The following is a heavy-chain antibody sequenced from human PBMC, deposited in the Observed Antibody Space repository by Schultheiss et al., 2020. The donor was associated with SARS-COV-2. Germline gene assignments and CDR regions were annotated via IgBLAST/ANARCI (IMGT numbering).Heavy chain of an antibody. D-gene: IGHD5-24*01. CDR2: IYYSGST. Sequence: SQTLSLTCTVSGGSISSGGYYWSWIRQHPGKGLEWIGYIYYSGSTYYNPSLKSRVTISVDTSKNQFSLKLSSVTAADTAVYYCARAGEMATTPNAFDIWGQGTTVTVSS. CDR1: GGSISSGGYY. J-gene: IGHJ3*02. CDR3: ARAGEMATTPNAFDI. V-gene: IGHV4-31*03.